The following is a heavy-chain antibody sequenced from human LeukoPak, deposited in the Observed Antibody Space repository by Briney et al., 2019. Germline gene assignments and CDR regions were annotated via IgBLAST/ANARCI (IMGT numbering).Heavy chain of an antibody. CDR1: GFTLNNFY. CDR3: ASGYNDATDYFDY. V-gene: IGHV3-7*01. CDR2: IKQDGSEK. D-gene: IGHD5-12*01. J-gene: IGHJ4*02. Sequence: GGSLRLSCAASGFTLNNFYMSWVRQAPGKGLEWVASIKQDGSEKDYVDSVTGRFTVSRDNAKRSLFLHMNSLRVEDTAVYYCASGYNDATDYFDYWGQGTLVTVSS.